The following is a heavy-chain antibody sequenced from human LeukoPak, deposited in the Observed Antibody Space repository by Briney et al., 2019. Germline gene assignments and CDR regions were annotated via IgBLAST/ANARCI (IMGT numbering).Heavy chain of an antibody. J-gene: IGHJ4*02. CDR3: AAHYYDSSGYYVFRDY. D-gene: IGHD3-22*01. Sequence: SVKVSCKASGGTFSSYAISWVRQAPGQGLEWMGGIIPIFGTANYAQKFQGRVTITADESTSTAYMELSSLRSEDTAVYYCAAHYYDSSGYYVFRDYWGQGTLVTVSS. CDR2: IIPIFGTA. CDR1: GGTFSSYA. V-gene: IGHV1-69*13.